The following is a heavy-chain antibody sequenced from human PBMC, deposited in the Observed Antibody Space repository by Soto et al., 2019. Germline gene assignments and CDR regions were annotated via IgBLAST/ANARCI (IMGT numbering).Heavy chain of an antibody. V-gene: IGHV3-23*01. J-gene: IGHJ4*02. CDR1: GFTFSSYA. CDR3: AKNPGYYYDSTGYHFDY. CDR2: ISGSGGSK. Sequence: PGGSLRLSCAGSGFTFSSYAMSWVRQAPGKGLEWVSDISGSGGSKYYADSVKGRFTISRDNSKNTLYLQMNSLRAEDTAAYYCAKNPGYYYDSTGYHFDYWGQGTLVTVSS. D-gene: IGHD3-22*01.